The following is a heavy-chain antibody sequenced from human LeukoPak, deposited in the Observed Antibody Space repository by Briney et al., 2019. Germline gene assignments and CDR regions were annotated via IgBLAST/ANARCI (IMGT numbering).Heavy chain of an antibody. V-gene: IGHV1-24*01. CDR2: FDPEEGET. D-gene: IGHD2-2*01. J-gene: IGHJ6*03. Sequence: GASVNVSCKTSGYTFTELSMQWVRQAPGKGLEWMGGFDPEEGETIYAQKFQGRATMTADTSTDTAYMELSSLRSEDTAVYYCATGYRCSSSNCYGYYYYYMVVWGKGTTVTVSS. CDR3: ATGYRCSSSNCYGYYYYYMVV. CDR1: GYTFTELS.